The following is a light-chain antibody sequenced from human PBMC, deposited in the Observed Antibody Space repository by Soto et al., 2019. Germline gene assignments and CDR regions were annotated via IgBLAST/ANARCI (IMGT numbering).Light chain of an antibody. Sequence: ETVLTQSPATFSVSPGERATLSCRASQSIGSNLAWYQQRPGQPPRLLIYGASTRATGVPARFSGSGSGTELSLAINILQSEDFALYYCKQYNKWPLFTFGPGTKVDLK. CDR3: KQYNKWPLFT. CDR2: GAS. V-gene: IGKV3-15*01. J-gene: IGKJ3*01. CDR1: QSIGSN.